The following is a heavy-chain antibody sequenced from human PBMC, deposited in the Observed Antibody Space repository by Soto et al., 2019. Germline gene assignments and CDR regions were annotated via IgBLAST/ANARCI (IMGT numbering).Heavy chain of an antibody. CDR1: GYTFTSYG. Sequence: QVQLVQSGAEVTNSGASVKVSCKASGYTFTSYGFSWVRQAPGQGLEWMGWISASNGNTNYAQQRQGRVTMTTDTSTGTAYIELRSLRSDETATYYCARYAVRYCRDGVCEHGSYYFALDFWSRVSTVTVSP. CDR2: ISASNGNT. J-gene: IGHJ6*04. V-gene: IGHV1-18*01. D-gene: IGHD2-8*01. CDR3: ARYAVRYCRDGVCEHGSYYFALDF.